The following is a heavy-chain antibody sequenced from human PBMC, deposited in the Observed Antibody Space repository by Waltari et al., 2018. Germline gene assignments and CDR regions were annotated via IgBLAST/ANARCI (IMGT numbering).Heavy chain of an antibody. Sequence: QVQLQESGPGLVKPSETLSLTCSVSGGSISNGSYYWTWIRQPAGKGLEWIGRIYTSGSTNYNPSLRSRLTISVDTSNNQFSLKLSSVTAADTAVYYWARDPPQLADAFDIWGQGTMVTVSS. CDR2: IYTSGST. V-gene: IGHV4-61*02. J-gene: IGHJ3*02. CDR3: ARDPPQLADAFDI. CDR1: GGSISNGSYY. D-gene: IGHD3-10*01.